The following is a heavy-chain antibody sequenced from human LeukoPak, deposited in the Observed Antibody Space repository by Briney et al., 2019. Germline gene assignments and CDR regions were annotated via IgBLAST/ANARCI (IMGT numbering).Heavy chain of an antibody. V-gene: IGHV5-51*01. J-gene: IGHJ4*02. CDR2: IYPGDSDT. D-gene: IGHD5-24*01. Sequence: GESLKIPWKGSAYSFTTYWMAWVRQMPGKGLEWMGIIYPGDSDTRYSPSFQGQVTISADKSISTAYLHLSSLKASDTAMYYCARPKGPRRDSYNPYFEYWGQGTLVTVSS. CDR3: ARPKGPRRDSYNPYFEY. CDR1: AYSFTTYW.